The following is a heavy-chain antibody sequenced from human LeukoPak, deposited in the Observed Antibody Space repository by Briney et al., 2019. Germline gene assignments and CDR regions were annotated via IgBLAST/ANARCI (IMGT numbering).Heavy chain of an antibody. Sequence: GGSLRLSCAASGFTFSSYGMSWVRQAPGKGLEWVSVIYSGGSTYYADSVKGRFTISRDNSKNTLYLQMNSLRAEDTAVYYCARDLRGYSGYSLHYYYYYYMDVWGKGTTVTISS. CDR2: IYSGGST. CDR3: ARDLRGYSGYSLHYYYYYYMDV. V-gene: IGHV3-66*01. CDR1: GFTFSSYG. J-gene: IGHJ6*03. D-gene: IGHD5-12*01.